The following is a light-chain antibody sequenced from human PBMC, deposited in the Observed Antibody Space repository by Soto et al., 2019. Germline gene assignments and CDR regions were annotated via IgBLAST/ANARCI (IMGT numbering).Light chain of an antibody. V-gene: IGKV3D-15*01. CDR3: QHCNNWST. J-gene: IGKJ5*01. Sequence: EIVMTQSPATLSVSPGERATLSCRASQSVGNNLARYQQKPGQAPRLLIYGASTRATGIPARFSGSGSGTEFTLTINSLQSEDFAVYYCQHCNNWSTFGQGTRLEIK. CDR1: QSVGNN. CDR2: GAS.